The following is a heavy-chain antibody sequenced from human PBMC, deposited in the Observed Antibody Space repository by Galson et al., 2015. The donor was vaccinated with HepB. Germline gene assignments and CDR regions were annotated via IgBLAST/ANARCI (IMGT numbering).Heavy chain of an antibody. CDR3: ARDRERGWFDP. CDR2: INPSGGST. D-gene: IGHD1-1*01. Sequence: SVKVSCKASGYTFTNYYMHWVRQAPGQGLEWMGIINPSGGSTSYAQEFQGRVTMTRDTSTSTVYMELSSLRSEDTAVYYCARDRERGWFDPWGQGTLVTVSS. CDR1: GYTFTNYY. J-gene: IGHJ5*02. V-gene: IGHV1-46*01.